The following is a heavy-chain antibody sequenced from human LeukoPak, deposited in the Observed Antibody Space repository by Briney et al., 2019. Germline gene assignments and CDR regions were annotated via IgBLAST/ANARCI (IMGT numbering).Heavy chain of an antibody. V-gene: IGHV4-4*07. CDR3: ARGSGSSPGGGY. D-gene: IGHD1-26*01. J-gene: IGHJ4*02. CDR2: IYTSGST. Sequence: SETLSLTCAVSGGSISSYYWSWIRQPAGKGLEWIGRIYTSGSTTSNPSPKSRVTMSVDTSKNQVSPTLRPVTAPDTAVYYWARGSGSSPGGGYWGQGTLVTVSS. CDR1: GGSISSYY.